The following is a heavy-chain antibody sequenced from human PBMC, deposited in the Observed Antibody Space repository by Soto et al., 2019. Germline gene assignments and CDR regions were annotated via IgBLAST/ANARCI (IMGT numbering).Heavy chain of an antibody. V-gene: IGHV3-23*01. CDR1: GFTFSSYA. J-gene: IGHJ4*02. CDR2: ISGSGGST. Sequence: PGGSLRLSCAASGFTFSSYAMSWVRQAPGKGLEWVSAISGSGGSTYYADSVKGRFTISRDNSKNTLYLQMNSLRADDTAIYFCARTHWQPDYLEGFDFWGQGTPVTVSS. CDR3: ARTHWQPDYLEGFDF. D-gene: IGHD4-17*01.